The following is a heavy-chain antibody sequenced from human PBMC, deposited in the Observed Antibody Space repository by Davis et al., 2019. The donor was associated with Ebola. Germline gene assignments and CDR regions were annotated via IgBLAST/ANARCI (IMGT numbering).Heavy chain of an antibody. CDR1: GFTFSSYW. CDR3: AKSQVGLTHDYVWGMDV. CDR2: IKQDGSEK. Sequence: PGGSLRLSCAASGFTFSSYWMSWVRQAPGKGLEWVANIKQDGSEKYYADSVKGRFTISRDNSKNTLNLQMNSLRAEDTAVYYCAKSQVGLTHDYVWGMDVWGQGTTVTVSS. V-gene: IGHV3-7*01. J-gene: IGHJ6*02. D-gene: IGHD3-16*01.